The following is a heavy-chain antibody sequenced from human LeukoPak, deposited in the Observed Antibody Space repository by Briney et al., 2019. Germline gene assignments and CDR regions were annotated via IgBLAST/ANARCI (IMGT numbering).Heavy chain of an antibody. D-gene: IGHD4-17*01. CDR2: ISAYNGNT. CDR1: GYTFTGYY. CDR3: ARARPSLSASTTVRYFDY. V-gene: IGHV1-18*04. J-gene: IGHJ4*02. Sequence: ASVKVSCKTSGYTFTGYYIHWVRQAPGQGLEWMGWISAYNGNTNYAQKLQGRVTMIIDTSTTTAYMELGSLRSDDTAVYYCARARPSLSASTTVRYFDYWGQGTLVTVSS.